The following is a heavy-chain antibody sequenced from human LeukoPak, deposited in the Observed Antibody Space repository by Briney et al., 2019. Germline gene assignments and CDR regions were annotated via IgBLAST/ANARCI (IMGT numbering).Heavy chain of an antibody. J-gene: IGHJ5*02. CDR3: ARVYGSGTLDP. Sequence: SSETLSLTCTVSGGSISSYYWSWIRQPPGRGLEWIGYIYYSGYTNYNPSLKSRVTMSVDTSKNQFSLKLCSVTAADTAVYYCARVYGSGTLDPWGQGTLVTVSS. V-gene: IGHV4-59*01. CDR2: IYYSGYT. D-gene: IGHD3-10*01. CDR1: GGSISSYY.